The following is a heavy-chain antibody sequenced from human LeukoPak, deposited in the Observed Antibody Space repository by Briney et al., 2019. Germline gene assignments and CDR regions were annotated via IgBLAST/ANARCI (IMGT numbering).Heavy chain of an antibody. D-gene: IGHD6-13*01. J-gene: IGHJ4*02. Sequence: SETLSLTCAVSGGSISSSNWWSWVRQPPGKGLEWIGEIYHSGSTNYNPSLKSRVTISVDKSKNQFSLKLSSVTAADTAVYYCAKVRRVAAAGPPPYWGQGTLVTVSS. CDR1: GGSISSSNW. V-gene: IGHV4-4*02. CDR3: AKVRRVAAAGPPPY. CDR2: IYHSGST.